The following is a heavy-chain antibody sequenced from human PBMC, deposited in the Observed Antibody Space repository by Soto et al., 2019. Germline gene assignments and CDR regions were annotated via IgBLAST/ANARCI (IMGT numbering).Heavy chain of an antibody. J-gene: IGHJ4*02. Sequence: QITLKESGPTLVKPTQTLTLTCTFSGFSLSTSGVGVGWIRQPPGKALEWLALIYWDDDKRYSPSLKSRLTIAKDTSKSQVVLTMTNMEPVDTATYYCAHGLIAEGFDYWGQGTLVTVSS. CDR3: AHGLIAEGFDY. CDR1: GFSLSTSGVG. D-gene: IGHD6-13*01. CDR2: IYWDDDK. V-gene: IGHV2-5*02.